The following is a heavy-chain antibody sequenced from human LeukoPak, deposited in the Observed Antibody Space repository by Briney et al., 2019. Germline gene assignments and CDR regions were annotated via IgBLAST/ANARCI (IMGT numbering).Heavy chain of an antibody. CDR2: IYSGGST. CDR3: ARDGWQQLGKNYYYYGMDV. J-gene: IGHJ6*02. Sequence: PGGSLRLSCAASGFTVSSNYMSWVRQAPGKGLEWVSVIYSGGSTYYADSVKGRFTISRDNSKNTLYLQMNSLRAEDTAVYYCARDGWQQLGKNYYYYGMDVWGQGTTVTVSS. CDR1: GFTVSSNY. D-gene: IGHD6-13*01. V-gene: IGHV3-53*01.